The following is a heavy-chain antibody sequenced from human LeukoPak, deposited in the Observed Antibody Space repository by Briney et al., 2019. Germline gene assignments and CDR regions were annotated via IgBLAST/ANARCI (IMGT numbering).Heavy chain of an antibody. CDR1: GYTFTGYY. Sequence: AASVKVSCKASGYTFTGYYMHWVRQAPGQGLEWMGWINPNSGGTNYAQKFQGRVTMTRDTSISTAYMELSRLRSDDTAVYYCARDLGLTMVRGVIPPTGDYWGQGTLVTVSS. CDR2: INPNSGGT. CDR3: ARDLGLTMVRGVIPPTGDY. J-gene: IGHJ4*02. V-gene: IGHV1-2*02. D-gene: IGHD3-10*01.